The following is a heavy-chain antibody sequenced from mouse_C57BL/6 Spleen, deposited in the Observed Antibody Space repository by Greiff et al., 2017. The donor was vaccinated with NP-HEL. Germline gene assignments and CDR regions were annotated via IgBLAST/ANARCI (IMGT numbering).Heavy chain of an antibody. D-gene: IGHD2-2*01. CDR2: INYDGSST. V-gene: IGHV5-16*01. CDR1: GFTFSDYY. CDR3: ARVYGYEYFDV. J-gene: IGHJ1*03. Sequence: EVKLVESEGGLVQPGSSMKLSCTASGFTFSDYYMAWVRQVPEKGLEWVANINYDGSSTYYLDSLKSRFIISRDNAKNILYLQMSSLKSEDTATYYCARVYGYEYFDVWGTGTTVTVSS.